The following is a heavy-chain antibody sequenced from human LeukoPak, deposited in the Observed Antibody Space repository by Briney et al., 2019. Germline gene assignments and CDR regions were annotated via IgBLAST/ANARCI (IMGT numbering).Heavy chain of an antibody. J-gene: IGHJ4*02. CDR3: ARAQWDYYDGSGYYYVRTGYYFDY. D-gene: IGHD3-22*01. Sequence: PGGSLRLSCAASGFTFSSYWMSWVRQAPGKGLEWVANIKQDGSEKYYVDSVKGRFTISRDNAENSLYLQMHSLRAEDTAVYYCARAQWDYYDGSGYYYVRTGYYFDYWGQGTLVTVSS. CDR2: IKQDGSEK. CDR1: GFTFSSYW. V-gene: IGHV3-7*01.